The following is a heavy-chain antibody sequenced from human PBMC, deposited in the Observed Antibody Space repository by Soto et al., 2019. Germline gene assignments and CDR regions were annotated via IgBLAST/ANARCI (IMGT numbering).Heavy chain of an antibody. CDR1: GFTFSSYA. D-gene: IGHD3-9*01. Sequence: GGSLRLSCAASGFTFSSYAVHWVRQAPGKGLEWVAVISYDGSNKYYADSVKGRFTISRDNSKNTLYLQMNSLRAEDTAVYYCARAGWDYDILTGYYRGLHYYYYYGMDVWGQGTTVTVSS. CDR3: ARAGWDYDILTGYYRGLHYYYYYGMDV. CDR2: ISYDGSNK. J-gene: IGHJ6*02. V-gene: IGHV3-30-3*01.